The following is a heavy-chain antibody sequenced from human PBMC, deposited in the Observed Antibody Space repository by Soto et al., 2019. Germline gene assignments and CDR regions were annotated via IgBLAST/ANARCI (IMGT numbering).Heavy chain of an antibody. CDR2: IYYSGST. V-gene: IGHV4-59*01. CDR1: GGSISSYY. CDR3: ARDPIKGGYDTTNATCFDY. D-gene: IGHD5-12*01. J-gene: IGHJ4*02. Sequence: SETLSLTCTVSGGSISSYYWSWIRQPPGKGLEWIGYIYYSGSTNYNPSLKSRVTISVDTSRNQFSLKLSSVTAADTAVYYCARDPIKGGYDTTNATCFDYWGQGTLVTVSS.